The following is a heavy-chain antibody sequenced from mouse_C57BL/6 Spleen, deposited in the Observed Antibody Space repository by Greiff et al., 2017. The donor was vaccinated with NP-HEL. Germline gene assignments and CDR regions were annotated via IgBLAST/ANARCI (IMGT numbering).Heavy chain of an antibody. V-gene: IGHV1-42*01. CDR1: GYSFTGYY. D-gene: IGHD1-1*01. Sequence: DVQLQESGPELVKPGASVKISCKASGYSFTGYYMHWVQPSPEKSLDWIGEINPSTGGTTYNQKFKAKATLPFNKSSSTAYMQRKSLTSEDSAVEYCARFFYYGSSEGYFDVWGTGTTVTVSS. J-gene: IGHJ1*03. CDR3: ARFFYYGSSEGYFDV. CDR2: INPSTGGT.